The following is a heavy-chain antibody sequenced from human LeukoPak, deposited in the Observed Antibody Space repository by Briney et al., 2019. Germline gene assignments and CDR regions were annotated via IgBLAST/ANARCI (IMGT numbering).Heavy chain of an antibody. CDR2: INPSGGST. J-gene: IGHJ4*02. CDR1: GYSFTGYY. V-gene: IGHV1-46*01. D-gene: IGHD3-22*01. Sequence: ASVKVSCKVSGYSFTGYYMHWVRQAPGQGLEWMGIINPSGGSTSYAQKFQGRVTMTRDMSTSTVYMELSSLRSEDTAVYYCARAREPYYYDSSIDYWGQGTLVTVSS. CDR3: ARAREPYYYDSSIDY.